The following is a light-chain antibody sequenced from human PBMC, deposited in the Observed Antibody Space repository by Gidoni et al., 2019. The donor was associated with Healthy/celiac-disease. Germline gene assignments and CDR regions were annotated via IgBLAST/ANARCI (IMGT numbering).Light chain of an antibody. V-gene: IGKV1-39*01. CDR3: QQSYSTPLCS. J-gene: IGKJ2*04. Sequence: DIQMTQSPSSLSASVGDRVTITCRASQSISSYLNWYQQKPGKAPKLLIYAASSLQSGVPSRFSGSGSGTDFTLTISSLQPVDFATYYCQQSYSTPLCSFGQGTKLEIK. CDR1: QSISSY. CDR2: AAS.